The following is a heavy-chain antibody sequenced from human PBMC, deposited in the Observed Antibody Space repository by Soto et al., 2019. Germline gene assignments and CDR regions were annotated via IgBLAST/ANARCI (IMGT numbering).Heavy chain of an antibody. J-gene: IGHJ3*02. CDR1: GGSISSYY. CDR2: IYYSGST. D-gene: IGHD3-3*01. V-gene: IGHV4-59*08. Sequence: SETLSLTCTVSGGSISSYYWSWIRQPPGKGLEWIGYIYYSGSTNYNPSLKSRVTISVDTSKNQFSLKLSSVTAADTAVYYCGRGGNNFWSGYRTDVAFDIGGKGTMVTVPS. CDR3: GRGGNNFWSGYRTDVAFDI.